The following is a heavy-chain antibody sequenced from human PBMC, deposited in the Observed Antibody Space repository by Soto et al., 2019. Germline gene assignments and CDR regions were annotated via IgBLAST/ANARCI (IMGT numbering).Heavy chain of an antibody. D-gene: IGHD6-19*01. J-gene: IGHJ2*01. Sequence: EVQLVESGGGLVKPGGSLRLSCAASGFTFSSYSMNWVRQAPGKGLEWVSSISSSSSYIYYADSVKGRFTISRDNAKNSLYLQMNSLRVEDTAVYYCARDPVEQWLATNYWYFDLWGRGTLVTVSS. CDR1: GFTFSSYS. CDR2: ISSSSSYI. CDR3: ARDPVEQWLATNYWYFDL. V-gene: IGHV3-21*01.